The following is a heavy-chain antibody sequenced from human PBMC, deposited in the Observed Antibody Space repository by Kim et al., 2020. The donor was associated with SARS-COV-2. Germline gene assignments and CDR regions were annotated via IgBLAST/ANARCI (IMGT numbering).Heavy chain of an antibody. D-gene: IGHD2-21*02. CDR1: GYTFTSYG. Sequence: ASVKVSCKASGYTFTSYGISWVRQAPGQGLEWMGWISAYNGNTNYAQKLQGRVTMTTDTSTSTAYMELGSLRSDDTAVYYCARDCVPGGDCYTYYYYYGMDVWGQGTTVTVSS. CDR3: ARDCVPGGDCYTYYYYYGMDV. V-gene: IGHV1-18*01. J-gene: IGHJ6*02. CDR2: ISAYNGNT.